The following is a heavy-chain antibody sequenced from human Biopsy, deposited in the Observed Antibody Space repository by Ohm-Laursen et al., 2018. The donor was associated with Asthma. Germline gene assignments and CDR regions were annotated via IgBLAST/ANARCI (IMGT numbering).Heavy chain of an antibody. J-gene: IGHJ4*02. D-gene: IGHD4-17*01. Sequence: SQTLSLICTVSGGLISSGDYYWSWIRQPPGKGLEWIGYIYYIGNTYYIPSLKIRVTISLDTSKNQFSLKLSSVTAADSAVYYCARQGGLRRYFDYWGQGTLVTVSS. CDR2: IYYIGNT. CDR1: GGLISSGDYY. CDR3: ARQGGLRRYFDY. V-gene: IGHV4-30-4*01.